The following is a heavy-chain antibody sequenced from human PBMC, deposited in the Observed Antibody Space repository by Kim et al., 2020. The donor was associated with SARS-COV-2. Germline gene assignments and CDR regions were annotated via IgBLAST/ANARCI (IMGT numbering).Heavy chain of an antibody. Sequence: TSYAQKYQGRVTMTRDTSTSTVYMELSSLRSEDTAVYYCARDGMVATFDYWGQGTLVTVSS. CDR2: T. D-gene: IGHD5-12*01. J-gene: IGHJ4*02. V-gene: IGHV1-46*01. CDR3: ARDGMVATFDY.